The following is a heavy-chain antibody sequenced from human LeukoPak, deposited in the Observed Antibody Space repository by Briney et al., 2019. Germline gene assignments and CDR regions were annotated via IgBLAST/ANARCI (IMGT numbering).Heavy chain of an antibody. CDR2: IYYSGST. Sequence: TETLSLTCTVSGGSISSYYWSWIRQPPGKGLEWIGHIYYSGSTNYNPSLKSRVTISIDTSKNQFSLRLSSVTAADTAVYYCARGAAGYSYGWGQGTLVTVSS. J-gene: IGHJ4*02. CDR1: GGSISSYY. V-gene: IGHV4-59*01. CDR3: ARGAAGYSYG. D-gene: IGHD5-18*01.